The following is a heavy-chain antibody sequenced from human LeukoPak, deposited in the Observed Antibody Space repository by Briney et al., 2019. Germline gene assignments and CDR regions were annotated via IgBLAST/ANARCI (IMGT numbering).Heavy chain of an antibody. J-gene: IGHJ4*02. CDR1: GFTFDDYA. CDR3: AKAYYGYSGYDPSYYFDY. V-gene: IGHV3-9*01. D-gene: IGHD5-12*01. Sequence: GGSLRLSCAASGFTFDDYAMHWVRHAPGKGLEWVSGISWNSGSIGYADSVKGRFTISRGNAKNSLYLQMNSLRAEDTALYYCAKAYYGYSGYDPSYYFDYWGQGTLVTVSS. CDR2: ISWNSGSI.